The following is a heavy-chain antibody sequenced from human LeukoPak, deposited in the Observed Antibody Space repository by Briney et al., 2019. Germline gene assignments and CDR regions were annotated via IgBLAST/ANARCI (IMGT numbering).Heavy chain of an antibody. CDR1: GFTFSSYA. CDR2: ISYDGSNK. Sequence: GGSLRLSCAASGFTFSSYAMHWVRQAPGKGLEWVAVISYDGSNKYYADSVKGRFTISRDNSKNTLYLQVNSLRAEDTAVYYCARGTVTTFNYYGMDVWGKGTTVTVSS. V-gene: IGHV3-30*04. D-gene: IGHD4-17*01. J-gene: IGHJ6*04. CDR3: ARGTVTTFNYYGMDV.